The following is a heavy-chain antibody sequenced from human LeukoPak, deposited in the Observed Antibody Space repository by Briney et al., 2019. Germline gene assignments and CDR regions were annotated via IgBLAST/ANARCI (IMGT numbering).Heavy chain of an antibody. CDR1: GFTFSSYA. V-gene: IGHV3-23*01. CDR3: AKVDIVVVVAARGLYGMDV. Sequence: PGGSLRLSCAASGFTFSSYAMSWVRQAPGKGLEWVSAISGSGGSTYYADSVKGRFTISRDNSENTLYLQMNSLRAEDTVVYYCAKVDIVVVVAARGLYGMDVWGQGTTVTVSS. J-gene: IGHJ6*02. D-gene: IGHD2-15*01. CDR2: ISGSGGST.